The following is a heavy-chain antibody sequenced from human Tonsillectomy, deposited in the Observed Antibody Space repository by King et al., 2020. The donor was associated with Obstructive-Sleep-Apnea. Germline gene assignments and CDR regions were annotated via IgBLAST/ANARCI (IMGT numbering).Heavy chain of an antibody. CDR1: GFTFSSYA. V-gene: IGHV3-30*04. D-gene: IGHD2-2*02. CDR3: VRGRDIVVVPAAISYFDY. Sequence: VQLVESGGGVVQPGRSLRLSCAASGFTFSSYAMHWVRQAPGEGLEWVAVISYDGSNKYYADSVKGRFTISRDNSKNTLYLQMNSLRAEDTAVYYCVRGRDIVVVPAAISYFDYWGQGTLVTVSS. CDR2: ISYDGSNK. J-gene: IGHJ4*02.